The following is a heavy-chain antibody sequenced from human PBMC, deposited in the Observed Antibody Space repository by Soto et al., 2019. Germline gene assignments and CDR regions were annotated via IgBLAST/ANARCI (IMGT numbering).Heavy chain of an antibody. J-gene: IGHJ4*02. V-gene: IGHV4-34*01. CDR1: GGSFSGYY. CDR3: ARGAGDCSGGSCYGNVLDY. CDR2: INHSGST. Sequence: PSETLSLTCAVYGGSFSGYYWSWIRQPPGKGLEWIGEINHSGSTNYNPSLKSRVTISVDTSKNQFSLKLSSVTAADTAVYYCARGAGDCSGGSCYGNVLDYWGQGTLVTVS. D-gene: IGHD2-15*01.